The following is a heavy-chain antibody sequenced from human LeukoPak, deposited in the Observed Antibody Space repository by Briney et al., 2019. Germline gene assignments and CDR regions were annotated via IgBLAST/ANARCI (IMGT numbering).Heavy chain of an antibody. D-gene: IGHD3-3*01. V-gene: IGHV5-51*01. CDR1: GYSFTCYW. CDR3: ARYWSSRSEFDP. J-gene: IGHJ5*02. CDR2: IYPCDSDT. Sequence: GESLKIAFKGSGYSFTCYWIGWVRPMPGKGLEWMGIIYPCDSDTRYSPSFQGQVTISADKSVSTAYLQWSSLKASDTAMYYCARYWSSRSEFDPWGQGTLVTVSS.